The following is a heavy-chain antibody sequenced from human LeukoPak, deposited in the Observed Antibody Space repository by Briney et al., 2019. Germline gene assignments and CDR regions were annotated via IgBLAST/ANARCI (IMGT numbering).Heavy chain of an antibody. D-gene: IGHD6-13*01. Sequence: GGPLRLSCAPSGLSFSHNWMYWVRQAPGIGLIWVSRINSDGSSTSYADSVRGRFTISRDNAKNTLYLQMNSLRAEDTAVYYCARDKGSSWSLFDYWGQGTLVTVSS. J-gene: IGHJ4*02. CDR3: ARDKGSSWSLFDY. CDR1: GLSFSHNW. CDR2: INSDGSST. V-gene: IGHV3-74*01.